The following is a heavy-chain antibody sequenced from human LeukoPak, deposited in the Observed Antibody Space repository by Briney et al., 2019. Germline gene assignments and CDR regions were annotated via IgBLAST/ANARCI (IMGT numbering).Heavy chain of an antibody. CDR3: AKSPKDYYGSGSYYWGAYYFDY. J-gene: IGHJ4*02. V-gene: IGHV3-48*04. D-gene: IGHD3-10*01. CDR1: GFTFSSYS. Sequence: QPGGSLRLSCAASGFTFSSYSMNWVRQAPGKGLEWVSYISSSSSTIYYADSVKGRFTISRDNAKNSLYLQMNSLRAEDTAVYYCAKSPKDYYGSGSYYWGAYYFDYWGQGTLVTVSS. CDR2: ISSSSSTI.